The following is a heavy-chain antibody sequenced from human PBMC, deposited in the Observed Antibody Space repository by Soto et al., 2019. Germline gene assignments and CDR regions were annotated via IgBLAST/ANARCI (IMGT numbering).Heavy chain of an antibody. CDR2: FDPEDGET. V-gene: IGHV1-24*01. J-gene: IGHJ4*02. CDR3: ATKGSSGWYNYVY. D-gene: IGHD6-19*01. Sequence: GASVKVSCKGSGYTLTELSMHWVRQAPGKGLEWMGGFDPEDGETIYAQKFQGRVTMTEDTSTDTAYMELSSLRSGDTAVYYCATKGSSGWYNYVYWGQGTLVTVSS. CDR1: GYTLTELS.